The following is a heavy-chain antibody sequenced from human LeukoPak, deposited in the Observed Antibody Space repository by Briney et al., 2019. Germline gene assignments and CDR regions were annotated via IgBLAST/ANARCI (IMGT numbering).Heavy chain of an antibody. Sequence: TFDDYGMSWIRQPPGKGLEWIGYIYYSGSTYYNPSLKSRVTISVDTSKNQFSLKLSSVTAADTAVYYCARVYYDFWSGSQNWFDPWGQGTLVTVSS. D-gene: IGHD3-3*01. CDR1: TFDDYG. V-gene: IGHV4-30-4*08. CDR3: ARVYYDFWSGSQNWFDP. J-gene: IGHJ5*02. CDR2: IYYSGST.